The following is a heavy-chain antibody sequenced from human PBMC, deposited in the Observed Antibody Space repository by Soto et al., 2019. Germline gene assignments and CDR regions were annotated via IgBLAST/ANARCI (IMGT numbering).Heavy chain of an antibody. Sequence: EVQLVESGGDLVQPGESLRLSCAASGFTSATYWMSWLRQAPGKGLEWVANIGQDGSEKYYVVSVKGRFTISRDNAENSMYLQMNSLRPEDTAVYFCARYRRHPYYYTDVWGKGTTVTVSS. J-gene: IGHJ6*03. CDR2: IGQDGSEK. V-gene: IGHV3-7*01. CDR3: ARYRRHPYYYTDV. D-gene: IGHD1-1*01. CDR1: GFTSATYW.